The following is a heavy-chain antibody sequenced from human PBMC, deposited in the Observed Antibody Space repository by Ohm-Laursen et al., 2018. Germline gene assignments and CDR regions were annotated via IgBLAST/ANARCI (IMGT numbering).Heavy chain of an antibody. CDR2: ISSSGSTI. Sequence: SLRLSCAASRFTFSDFYMSWIRQAPGKGLEWLSYISSSGSTIYYGDSVKGRFTISRDTAKNSLYLQMNSLRAEDTAVYYCAREITIFGVVIDGYYGMDVWGQGTTVTVSS. CDR1: RFTFSDFY. D-gene: IGHD3-3*01. CDR3: AREITIFGVVIDGYYGMDV. J-gene: IGHJ6*02. V-gene: IGHV3-11*01.